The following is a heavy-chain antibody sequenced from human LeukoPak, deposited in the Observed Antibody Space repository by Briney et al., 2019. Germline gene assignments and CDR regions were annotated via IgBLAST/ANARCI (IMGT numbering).Heavy chain of an antibody. Sequence: ASVKVSCKASGYTFTSYDINWVRQATGQGLEWMGWMNPNSGNTGYAQKFQGRVTMTRDMSTSTVYMELSSLRSEDTAVYYCARVDYYDSYDYWGQGTLVTVSS. CDR3: ARVDYYDSYDY. J-gene: IGHJ4*02. V-gene: IGHV1-8*01. D-gene: IGHD3-22*01. CDR1: GYTFTSYD. CDR2: MNPNSGNT.